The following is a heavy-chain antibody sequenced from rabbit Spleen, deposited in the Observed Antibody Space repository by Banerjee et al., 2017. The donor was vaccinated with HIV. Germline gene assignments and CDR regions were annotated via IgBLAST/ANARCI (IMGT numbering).Heavy chain of an antibody. J-gene: IGHJ3*01. D-gene: IGHD8-1*01. CDR2: IYTGGT. CDR1: GFSISSYY. CDR3: ARDGTGGSYFAL. V-gene: IGHV1S45*01. Sequence: QEQLEESGGDLVKPEGSLTLTCTAAGFSISSYYMCWVRQAPGKGLEWIACIYTGGTYYASWAKGRFTISKTSSTTVTLQLTSLTAADTATYFCARDGTGGSYFALWGQGTLVTVS.